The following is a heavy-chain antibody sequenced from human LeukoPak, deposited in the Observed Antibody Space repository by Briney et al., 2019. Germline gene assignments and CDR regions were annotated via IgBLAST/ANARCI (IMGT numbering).Heavy chain of an antibody. Sequence: ASVKVSCKASGYTFTSYGISWVRQAPGQGLEWMGWISAYNGNTNYAQKLQGRVTMTRDTSTSTVYMELSSLRSEDTAVYYCARSHSSWYGKVDPWGQGTLVTVSS. CDR3: ARSHSSWYGKVDP. J-gene: IGHJ5*02. D-gene: IGHD6-13*01. CDR2: ISAYNGNT. CDR1: GYTFTSYG. V-gene: IGHV1-18*01.